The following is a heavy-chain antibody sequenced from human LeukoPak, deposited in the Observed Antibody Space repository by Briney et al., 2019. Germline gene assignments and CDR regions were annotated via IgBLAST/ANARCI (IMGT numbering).Heavy chain of an antibody. CDR2: IYHSGST. J-gene: IGHJ4*02. V-gene: IGHV4-39*07. D-gene: IGHD1-26*01. CDR3: ARVGACFDY. Sequence: SETLSLTCTVSGGSISSSSYYWGWIRQPPGKGLEWIGSIYHSGSTYYNPSLKSRVTISVDTSKNQFSLKLSSVTAADTAVYYCARVGACFDYWGQGTLVTVSS. CDR1: GGSISSSSYY.